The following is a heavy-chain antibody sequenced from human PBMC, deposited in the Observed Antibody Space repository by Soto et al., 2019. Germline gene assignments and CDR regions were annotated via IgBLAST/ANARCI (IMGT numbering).Heavy chain of an antibody. V-gene: IGHV4-34*01. CDR2: INHSGST. CDR3: ARGLEQLWRTVGGMDV. J-gene: IGHJ6*02. Sequence: SETLSLTCTVSGGSISNYYWTWIRQSPGKGLEWIGEINHSGSTNYNPSLKSRVTISVDTSKNQFSLKLSSVTAADTAVYYCARGLEQLWRTVGGMDVWGQGTTVTVSS. CDR1: GGSISNYY. D-gene: IGHD5-18*01.